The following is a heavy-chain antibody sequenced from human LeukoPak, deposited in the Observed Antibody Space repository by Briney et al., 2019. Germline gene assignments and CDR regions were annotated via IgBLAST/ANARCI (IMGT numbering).Heavy chain of an antibody. CDR2: ISSSGSTI. D-gene: IGHD3-3*01. J-gene: IGHJ4*02. CDR3: ARDRTGITIFGVVIPFDY. CDR1: GFTFSSYG. Sequence: SGGSLRLSCAASGFTFSSYGMNWVRQAPGKGLEWVSYISSSGSTIYYADSVKGRFTISRDNAKNSLYLQMNSLRAEDTAVYYCARDRTGITIFGVVIPFDYWGQGTLVTVSS. V-gene: IGHV3-48*03.